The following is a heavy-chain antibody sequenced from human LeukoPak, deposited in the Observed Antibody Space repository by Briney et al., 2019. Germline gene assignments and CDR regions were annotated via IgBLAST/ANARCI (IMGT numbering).Heavy chain of an antibody. Sequence: GGSLRLSCAASGFTFSSYAMHWVRQAPGKGLEWVAVISYDGSNKYYADSVKGRFTISRDNSKNTLYLQMNSLGAEDTAVYYCARDYDDDAFDIWGQGTMVTVSS. CDR1: GFTFSSYA. CDR2: ISYDGSNK. J-gene: IGHJ3*02. V-gene: IGHV3-30*04. CDR3: ARDYDDDAFDI. D-gene: IGHD3-3*01.